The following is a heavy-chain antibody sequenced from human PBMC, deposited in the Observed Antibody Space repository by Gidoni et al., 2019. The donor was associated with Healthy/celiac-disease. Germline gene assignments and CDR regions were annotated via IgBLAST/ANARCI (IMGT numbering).Heavy chain of an antibody. CDR1: GGSFSGYY. Sequence: QVQLQQWGAGLLKPSETLSLTCAVYGGSFSGYYWSWIRQPPGKGLEWIGEINHSGSTNYNPSLKSRVTISVDTSKNQFSLKLSSVTAADTAVYYGARGWQPQEGPGFDYWGQGTLVTVSS. CDR2: INHSGST. D-gene: IGHD2-2*01. J-gene: IGHJ4*02. CDR3: ARGWQPQEGPGFDY. V-gene: IGHV4-34*01.